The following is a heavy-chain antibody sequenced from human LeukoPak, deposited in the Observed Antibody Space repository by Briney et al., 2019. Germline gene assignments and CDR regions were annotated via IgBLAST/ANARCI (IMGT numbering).Heavy chain of an antibody. V-gene: IGHV3-23*01. Sequence: GGSPRLSCAASGFTFSSYAMSWVRQAPGKGLEWVSAISGSGGSTYYADSVKGRFTISRDDSKNTLYLQMNSLRAEDTAVYYCAKVWRYYDSSGYNFDYWGQGTLVTVSS. D-gene: IGHD3-22*01. J-gene: IGHJ4*02. CDR2: ISGSGGST. CDR3: AKVWRYYDSSGYNFDY. CDR1: GFTFSSYA.